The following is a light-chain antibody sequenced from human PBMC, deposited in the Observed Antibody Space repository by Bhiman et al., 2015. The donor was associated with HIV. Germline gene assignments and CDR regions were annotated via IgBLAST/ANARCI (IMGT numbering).Light chain of an antibody. CDR2: DVG. V-gene: IGLV2-11*01. J-gene: IGLJ1*01. CDR1: SSDVGGYNY. CDR3: CSYAGSYTYV. Sequence: QSALTQPPSASGSPGQSVSISCSGTSSDVGGYNYVSWYQQHPGKAPKLMIYDVGKRPSGVPDRFSGSKSDNTASLTISGLQAEDEADYYCCSYAGSYTYVFGTGTKVTVL.